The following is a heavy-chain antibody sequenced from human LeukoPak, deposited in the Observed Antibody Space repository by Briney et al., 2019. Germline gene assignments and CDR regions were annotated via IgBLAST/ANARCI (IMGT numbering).Heavy chain of an antibody. D-gene: IGHD4-17*01. J-gene: IGHJ4*02. CDR1: GFTFSSYA. CDR3: ASPSFYGHIRRFDY. Sequence: GGSLRLSCAASGFTFSSYAMHWVRQAPGKGLEWVAVISYDGSNKYYVDSVKGRFTISRDNSKNTLYLQMNSLRAEDTAVYYCASPSFYGHIRRFDYWGQGTLVTVSS. V-gene: IGHV3-30-3*01. CDR2: ISYDGSNK.